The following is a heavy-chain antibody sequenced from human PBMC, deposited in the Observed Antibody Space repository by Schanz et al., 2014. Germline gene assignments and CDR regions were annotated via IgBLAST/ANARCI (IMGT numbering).Heavy chain of an antibody. CDR1: RFTFSTYA. D-gene: IGHD3-10*01. V-gene: IGHV3-30*04. CDR3: ARGDMVRGGFDY. CDR2: ISSDGFNK. Sequence: ESGGGVVQPGGSLRLSCAASRFTFSTYAMHWVRQAPGKGLGWLAVISSDGFNKFYADSVKGRFTISRDNSKNTLYLQMNSLRTEDTAVYYCARGDMVRGGFDYWGQGTLVTVSS. J-gene: IGHJ4*02.